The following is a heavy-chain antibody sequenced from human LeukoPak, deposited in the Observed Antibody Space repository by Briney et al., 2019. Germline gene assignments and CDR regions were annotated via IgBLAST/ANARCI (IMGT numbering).Heavy chain of an antibody. CDR3: AKGYYYDSSGYYRLYFDY. CDR2: ISGSGGTT. J-gene: IGHJ4*02. CDR1: GFTFSSYA. Sequence: GGSLRLSCAASGFTFSSYAMSWVRQAPGKGLEWVSTISGSGGTTYYADSVKGRFTISRENSKNTLYLQMNSLRAEDTAVYYCAKGYYYDSSGYYRLYFDYWGQGTLVTVSS. D-gene: IGHD3-22*01. V-gene: IGHV3-23*01.